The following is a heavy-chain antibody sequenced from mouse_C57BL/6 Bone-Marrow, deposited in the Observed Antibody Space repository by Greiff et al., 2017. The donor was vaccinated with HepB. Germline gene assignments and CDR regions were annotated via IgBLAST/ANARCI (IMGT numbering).Heavy chain of an antibody. CDR1: GYTFTDYE. CDR3: TRSATVVEDYAMDY. CDR2: IDPETGGT. J-gene: IGHJ4*01. Sequence: QVHVKQSGAELVRPGASVTLSCKASGYTFTDYEMHWVKQTPVHGLEWIGAIDPETGGTAYNQKFKGKAILTADKYSSTAYMELRSLTSEDSAVYYCTRSATVVEDYAMDYWGQGTSVTVSS. D-gene: IGHD1-1*01. V-gene: IGHV1-15*01.